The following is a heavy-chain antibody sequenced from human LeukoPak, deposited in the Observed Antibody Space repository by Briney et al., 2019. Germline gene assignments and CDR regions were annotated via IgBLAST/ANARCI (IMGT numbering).Heavy chain of an antibody. J-gene: IGHJ4*02. CDR2: LNSDGSST. Sequence: LSGGSLRLSCAASGFTFSSYWMHWVRQAPGKGLVWVSRLNSDGSSTSYADSVKGRFTISRDNAKNSLYLQMNSLRAEDTALYYCAKDTDDYGDYGTLDYWGQGTLVTVSS. CDR1: GFTFSSYW. V-gene: IGHV3-74*01. CDR3: AKDTDDYGDYGTLDY. D-gene: IGHD4-17*01.